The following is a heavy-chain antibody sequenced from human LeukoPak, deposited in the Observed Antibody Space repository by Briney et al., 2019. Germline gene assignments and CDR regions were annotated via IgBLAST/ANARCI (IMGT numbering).Heavy chain of an antibody. CDR1: GFSFRNYA. V-gene: IGHV3-23*01. CDR2: ISGTGGAT. D-gene: IGHD2-21*01. J-gene: IGHJ5*01. CDR3: VKDPRDTYGTNWFVS. Sequence: GGSLRLSCVASGFSFRNYAMSWVRQAPGKGLQWVSQISGTGGATWYAGFARDRFTISRDNSKKTLYLQMSGLRVEDTAMYYCVKDPRDTYGTNWFVSWGQGTLLIVSS.